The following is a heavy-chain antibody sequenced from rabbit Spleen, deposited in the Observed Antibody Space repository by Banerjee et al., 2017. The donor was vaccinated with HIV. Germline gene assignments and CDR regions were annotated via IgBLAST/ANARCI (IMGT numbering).Heavy chain of an antibody. D-gene: IGHD5-1*01. V-gene: IGHV1S45*01. Sequence: QEQLKESGGGLVQPGGSLTLSCKASGFSFSSGYYMSWVRQAPGKGLEWIACIYVGSGGGTKYASWAKGRFTISKTSSTTVTLQMTSLTVADTATYFCARAGEGGDGYLNLWGQGTLVTVS. CDR1: GFSFSSGYY. J-gene: IGHJ4*01. CDR3: ARAGEGGDGYLNL. CDR2: IYVGSGGGT.